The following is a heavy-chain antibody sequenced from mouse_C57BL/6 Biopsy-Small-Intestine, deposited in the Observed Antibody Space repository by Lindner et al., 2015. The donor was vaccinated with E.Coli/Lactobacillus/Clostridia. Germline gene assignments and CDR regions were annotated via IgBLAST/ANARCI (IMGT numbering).Heavy chain of an antibody. CDR2: IEPETGGT. CDR3: TRYYDYDWFAY. J-gene: IGHJ3*01. D-gene: IGHD2-4*01. V-gene: IGHV1-15*01. Sequence: VQLQESGAELVRPGASVTLSCKASGNTLTDYEMHWVKQTPVHGLEWIGAIEPETGGTVHNQKFKGKAILTADKSSSTAYMELRSLTSEDSAVYYCTRYYDYDWFAYWGQGTLVTVSA. CDR1: GNTLTDYE.